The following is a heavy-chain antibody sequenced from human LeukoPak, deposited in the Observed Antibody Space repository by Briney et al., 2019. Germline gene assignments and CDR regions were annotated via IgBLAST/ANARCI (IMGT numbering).Heavy chain of an antibody. CDR3: AKDTSMPLNY. D-gene: IGHD2/OR15-2a*01. CDR1: GFTFSSYA. CDR2: ISYDGSNK. Sequence: GGSLRLSCAASGFTFSSYAMHWVRQAPGKGLEWVAVISYDGSNKYYADSVKGRFTISRDNSKNTLYLQMNSLRAEDTAVYYCAKDTSMPLNYWGQGTLVTVSS. J-gene: IGHJ4*02. V-gene: IGHV3-30*04.